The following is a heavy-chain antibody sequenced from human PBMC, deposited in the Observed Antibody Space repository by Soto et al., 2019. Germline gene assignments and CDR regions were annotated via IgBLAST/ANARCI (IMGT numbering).Heavy chain of an antibody. CDR1: GDSISGSSW. D-gene: IGHD2-21*02. J-gene: IGHJ4*02. CDR3: ASEGNGGNSAY. Sequence: QVQLQESGPGLVKPSGTLSLTCTVSGDSISGSSWWSWFRQPPGKGLEWIGEIYHCGNTNYNPSLKSRLNISIDKPKNQFSQKLSSVPAADTAVYYCASEGNGGNSAYWGQGTLVNVSS. CDR2: IYHCGNT. V-gene: IGHV4-4*02.